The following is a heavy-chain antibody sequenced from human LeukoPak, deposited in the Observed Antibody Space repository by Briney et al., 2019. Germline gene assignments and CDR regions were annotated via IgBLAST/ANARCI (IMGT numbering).Heavy chain of an antibody. CDR3: AKPIAWLDY. CDR1: GFTFDDYA. Sequence: AGGSLRLSCAASGFTFDDYAMHWVRQAPGKGLEWVSGISGSGGSTYYADSVKGRFTISRDNSKNTLYLQMNSLRAEDTAVYYCAKPIAWLDYWGQGTLVTVSS. D-gene: IGHD3-22*01. V-gene: IGHV3-23*01. J-gene: IGHJ4*02. CDR2: ISGSGGST.